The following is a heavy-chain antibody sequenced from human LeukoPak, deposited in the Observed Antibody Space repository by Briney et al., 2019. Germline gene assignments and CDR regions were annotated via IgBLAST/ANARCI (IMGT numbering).Heavy chain of an antibody. CDR2: ISGSGGST. CDR1: GFTFSSYA. J-gene: IGHJ4*02. V-gene: IGHV3-23*01. CDR3: ARSQGSGWYYFDY. Sequence: GGSLRLSCAASGFTFSSYAMSWVRQAPGKGLEWASAISGSGGSTYYADSVKGRFTISRDNSKNTLYLQMNSLRAEDTAVYYCARSQGSGWYYFDYWGQGTLVTVSS. D-gene: IGHD6-19*01.